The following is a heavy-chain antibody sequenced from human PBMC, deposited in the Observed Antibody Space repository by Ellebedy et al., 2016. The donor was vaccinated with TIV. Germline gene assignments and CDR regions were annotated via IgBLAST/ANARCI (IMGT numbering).Heavy chain of an antibody. CDR1: GFTFSSYT. V-gene: IGHV3-21*01. J-gene: IGHJ6*03. D-gene: IGHD1-26*01. Sequence: GESLKISXAAFGFTFSSYTMNWVRQAPGKGLEWVSSISSSSSSIYYADSVKGRFTISRDNAKDSLFLQMNSLRAEDTALYYCARGLGATGYYYMDVWGKGTTVTVSS. CDR2: ISSSSSSI. CDR3: ARGLGATGYYYMDV.